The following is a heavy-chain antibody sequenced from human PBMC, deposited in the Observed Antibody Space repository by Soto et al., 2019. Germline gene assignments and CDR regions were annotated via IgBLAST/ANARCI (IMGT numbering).Heavy chain of an antibody. CDR1: GFSLSSSRVG. J-gene: IGHJ4*02. CDR3: AHKFSPGPFDY. Sequence: SGPTLVNPTQTLTLTCTFTGFSLSSSRVGVGWIRQPPEKALEWLGIIYWDDDKRYSPSLKSRLTITKDTSKNQVVLTMTNMDPVDTATYYCAHKFSPGPFDYWGQGALVTVSS. V-gene: IGHV2-5*02. D-gene: IGHD7-27*01. CDR2: IYWDDDK.